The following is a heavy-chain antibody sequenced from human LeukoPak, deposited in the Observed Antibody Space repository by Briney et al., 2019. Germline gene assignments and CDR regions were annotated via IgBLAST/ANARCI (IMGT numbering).Heavy chain of an antibody. CDR3: AKDREGYYDSSGWGAFDI. D-gene: IGHD3-22*01. CDR1: GFTLSDYY. J-gene: IGHJ3*02. V-gene: IGHV3-11*04. CDR2: ISSSGSTI. Sequence: GGSLRLSCAASGFTLSDYYMSWIRQAPGKGLEWVSYISSSGSTIYYADSVKGRFTISRDNAKNSLYLQMNSLRAEDTAVYHCAKDREGYYDSSGWGAFDIWGQGAMVTVSS.